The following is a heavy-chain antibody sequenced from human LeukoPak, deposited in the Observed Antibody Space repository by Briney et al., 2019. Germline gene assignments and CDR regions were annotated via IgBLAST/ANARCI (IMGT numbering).Heavy chain of an antibody. CDR1: GYTFTSYD. CDR2: MNPNSGNT. CDR3: ASSRGPDYYDSSGYYAWDAFDI. V-gene: IGHV1-8*01. D-gene: IGHD3-22*01. J-gene: IGHJ3*02. Sequence: ASVKVSCKASGYTFTSYDINWVRQATGQGLEWMGWMNPNSGNTGYAQKFQGRVTITADESTSTAYMELSSLRSEDTAVYYCASSRGPDYYDSSGYYAWDAFDIWGQGTMVTVSS.